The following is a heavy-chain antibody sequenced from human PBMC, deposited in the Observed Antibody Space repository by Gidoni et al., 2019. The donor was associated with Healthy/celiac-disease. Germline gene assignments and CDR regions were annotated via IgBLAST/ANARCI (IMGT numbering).Heavy chain of an antibody. CDR2: SSGSGGST. D-gene: IGHD3-9*01. J-gene: IGHJ4*02. CDR3: AKWGILTGPFDY. CDR1: AFTFSSYA. V-gene: IGHV3-23*01. Sequence: EVQLLESGGGLVQPGGSLRLSCAASAFTFSSYAMSWVRQSPGKGLEWVSASSGSGGSTYYADAVKGRFTISRDNSKNTLYLQMNSLRAEDTAVYYCAKWGILTGPFDYWGQGTLVTVSS.